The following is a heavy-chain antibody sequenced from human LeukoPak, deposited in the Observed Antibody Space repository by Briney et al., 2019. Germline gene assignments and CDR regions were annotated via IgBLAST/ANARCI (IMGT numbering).Heavy chain of an antibody. D-gene: IGHD3-22*01. Sequence: GRSLRLSCAASGFTFSSYGMHWVRQAPGKGLEWVAVISYDGSNKYYADSVKGRFTISRDNSKNTLYLQMNSLRAADTAVYYCAKDRFYYDSSGSIYFDYWGQGTLVTVSS. J-gene: IGHJ4*02. CDR3: AKDRFYYDSSGSIYFDY. CDR1: GFTFSSYG. CDR2: ISYDGSNK. V-gene: IGHV3-30*18.